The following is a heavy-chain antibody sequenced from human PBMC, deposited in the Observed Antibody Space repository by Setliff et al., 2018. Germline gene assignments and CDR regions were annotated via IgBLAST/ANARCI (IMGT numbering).Heavy chain of an antibody. Sequence: ASVKVSCKASGYMFTTYAMSWIRQVPGQGFEWMGWINTNTGNPIYVQGFTGRFVFSLDTSVSTAYLQISSLKPEDTAMYYCARASRFATIVWKGDYYMDVWGKGTTVTVSS. CDR1: GYMFTTYA. CDR3: ARASRFATIVWKGDYYMDV. D-gene: IGHD3-16*02. J-gene: IGHJ6*03. CDR2: INTNTGNP. V-gene: IGHV7-4-1*02.